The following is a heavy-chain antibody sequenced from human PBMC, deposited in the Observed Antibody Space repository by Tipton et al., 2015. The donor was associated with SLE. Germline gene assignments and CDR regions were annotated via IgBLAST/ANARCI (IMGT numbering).Heavy chain of an antibody. CDR1: GFTFSNAW. D-gene: IGHD1-26*01. CDR3: ARDRERVGATIWFDP. J-gene: IGHJ5*02. V-gene: IGHV3-13*01. Sequence: SLRLSCAASGFTFSNAWMSWVRQATGKGLEWVSAIGTAGDTYYPGSVKGRFTISRENAKNSLYLQMNSLRAEDTGLYYCARDRERVGATIWFDPWGQGTLVTVSS. CDR2: IGTAGDT.